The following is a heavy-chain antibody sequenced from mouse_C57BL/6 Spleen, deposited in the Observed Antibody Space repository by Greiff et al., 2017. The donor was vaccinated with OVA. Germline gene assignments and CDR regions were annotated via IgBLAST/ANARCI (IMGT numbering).Heavy chain of an antibody. CDR2: IHPNSGST. D-gene: IGHD1-1*01. CDR3: AREFVYYGSSYAMDY. Sequence: VQLQQPGAELVKPGASVTLSCKASGYTFTSYWMHWVKQRPGQGLEWIGMIHPNSGSTNYNEKFKSKATLTVDKSSSTAYMQLSSLTSEDSAVYYCAREFVYYGSSYAMDYWGQGTSVTVSS. CDR1: GYTFTSYW. J-gene: IGHJ4*01. V-gene: IGHV1-64*01.